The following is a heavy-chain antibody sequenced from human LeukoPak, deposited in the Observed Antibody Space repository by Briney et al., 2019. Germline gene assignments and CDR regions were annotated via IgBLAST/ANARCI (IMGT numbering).Heavy chain of an antibody. V-gene: IGHV1-69*13. CDR1: GGTFSSYA. Sequence: ASVKVSCKDSGGTFSSYAISWVRQAPGQGLEWMGGIIPIFGTANYAQKFQGRVTITADESTSTAYMELSSLRSEDTAVYYCARWMRSPYYYGMDVWGQGTTVTVSS. CDR3: ARWMRSPYYYGMDV. D-gene: IGHD5-12*01. CDR2: IIPIFGTA. J-gene: IGHJ6*02.